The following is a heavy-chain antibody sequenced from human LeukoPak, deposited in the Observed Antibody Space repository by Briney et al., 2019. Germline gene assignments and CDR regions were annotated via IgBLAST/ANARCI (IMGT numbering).Heavy chain of an antibody. D-gene: IGHD6-19*01. J-gene: IGHJ4*02. V-gene: IGHV3-53*01. CDR2: IPSGGST. Sequence: GGSLRLSCAASGFTVSSTYMSWVRQAPGKGLEWVSVIPSGGSTYYPDSVKGRFTISRDNSKNTLYLQMNSLRAEDTAVYYCARALSSGWLFPFGYWGQGTLVTVSS. CDR3: ARALSSGWLFPFGY. CDR1: GFTVSSTY.